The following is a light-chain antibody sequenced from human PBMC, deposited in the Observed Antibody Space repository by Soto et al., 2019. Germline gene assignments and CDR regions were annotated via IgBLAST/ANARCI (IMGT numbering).Light chain of an antibody. Sequence: EIVLTQSPGSLSLSQGERATLSCRASQNVSSTYLAWYQQKPGQAPRLLIYGASNRATGIPDRFSGSGSGTDFTLTISRLEPEDFAVYYCQQYGSSGTFGQGTKVDIK. J-gene: IGKJ1*01. V-gene: IGKV3-20*01. CDR1: QNVSSTY. CDR2: GAS. CDR3: QQYGSSGT.